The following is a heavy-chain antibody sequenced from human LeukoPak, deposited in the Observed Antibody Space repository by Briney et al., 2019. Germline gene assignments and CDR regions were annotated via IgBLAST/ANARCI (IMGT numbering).Heavy chain of an antibody. CDR2: INHSGNT. V-gene: IGHV4-34*01. CDR3: ARYPNYYYYMDV. J-gene: IGHJ6*03. CDR1: GGSFSGYY. Sequence: SETLSLTCAVYGGSFSGYYWSWIRQPPGKGLEWIGEINHSGNTYYNPSLKSRVTISVDTSKNQFSLKLTSVTAADTAVYYCARYPNYYYYMDVWGKGTTVTVSS.